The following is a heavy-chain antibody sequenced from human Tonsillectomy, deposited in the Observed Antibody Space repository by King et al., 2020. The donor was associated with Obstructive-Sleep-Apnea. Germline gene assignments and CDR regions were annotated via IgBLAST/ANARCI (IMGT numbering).Heavy chain of an antibody. CDR3: ARDGAPSYCSGGSCSPFDY. Sequence: VQLVESGGGLVQPGGSLRLSCAASGFTFSSYWMSWVRQAPGKGLEWVANIKQDGSEKYYVDSVKGRFTISRDNAKNSLYLQMNSLRAEDTAVYYCARDGAPSYCSGGSCSPFDYWGQGTLVTVSS. CDR1: GFTFSSYW. V-gene: IGHV3-7*01. CDR2: IKQDGSEK. J-gene: IGHJ4*02. D-gene: IGHD2-15*01.